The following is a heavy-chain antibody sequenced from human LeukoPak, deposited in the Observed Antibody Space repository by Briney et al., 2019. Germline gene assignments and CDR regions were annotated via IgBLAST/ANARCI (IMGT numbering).Heavy chain of an antibody. CDR2: ISPNSGGT. V-gene: IGHV1-2*02. CDR3: ARKKGMTTVTKAYYYYMDV. Sequence: GASVKVSCKASGYTFTGYYMHWVRQAPGQGLEWMGWISPNSGGTNYAQKFQGRVTMTRDTSISTAYMELSRLRSDDTAVYYCARKKGMTTVTKAYYYYMDVWGKGTTVTVSS. CDR1: GYTFTGYY. D-gene: IGHD4-11*01. J-gene: IGHJ6*03.